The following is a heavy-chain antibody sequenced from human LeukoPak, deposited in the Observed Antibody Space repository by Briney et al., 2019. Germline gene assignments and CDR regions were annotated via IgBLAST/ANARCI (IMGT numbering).Heavy chain of an antibody. CDR3: ARAYSSSYYYFDY. Sequence: GGSLRLSCAASGITFSTYGMHWVRQAPGKGLEWLAVISYDGSNEYYADSVKGRFTISRDNFKNTLYLQMDSLRAEDTAMYYCARAYSSSYYYFDYWGQGTVVTVSS. CDR2: ISYDGSNE. CDR1: GITFSTYG. J-gene: IGHJ4*02. D-gene: IGHD6-13*01. V-gene: IGHV3-30*03.